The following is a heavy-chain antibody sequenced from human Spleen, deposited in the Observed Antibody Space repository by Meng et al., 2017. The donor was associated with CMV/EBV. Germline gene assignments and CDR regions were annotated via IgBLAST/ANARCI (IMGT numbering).Heavy chain of an antibody. V-gene: IGHV3-30*02. CDR2: IRYDGSNK. D-gene: IGHD6-6*01. Sequence: GESLKIFCAASGFTFSSYGMHWVRQAPGKGLEWVAFIRYDGSNKYYADSVKGRFTISRDNSKNTLYLQMNSLRAEDTAVYYCAKDSAAARLDHNYYYYGMDVWGQGTTVTVSS. CDR3: AKDSAAARLDHNYYYYGMDV. J-gene: IGHJ6*02. CDR1: GFTFSSYG.